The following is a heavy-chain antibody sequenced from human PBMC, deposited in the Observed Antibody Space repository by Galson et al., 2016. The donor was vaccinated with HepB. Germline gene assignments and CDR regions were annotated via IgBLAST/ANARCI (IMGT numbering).Heavy chain of an antibody. V-gene: IGHV4-39*07. CDR3: TRGNLGTYATMAFDY. CDR1: GGSLSSRSFY. CDR2: VHYSGPT. J-gene: IGHJ4*02. Sequence: SETLSLTCSVSGGSLSSRSFYWGWVRQPAGKGLEWIGNVHYSGPTFYNASLRSRVTIAVDTPKNQFSLSLDSVTAADTATYYCTRGNLGTYATMAFDYWGQGSLVTVSS. D-gene: IGHD1-7*01.